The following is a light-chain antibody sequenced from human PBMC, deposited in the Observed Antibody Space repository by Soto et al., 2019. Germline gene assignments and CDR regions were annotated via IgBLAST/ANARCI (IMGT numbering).Light chain of an antibody. CDR1: SSDVGGYNY. CDR2: EVS. J-gene: IGLJ3*02. Sequence: QPVLTQPASVSGSPGQSITISCTGTSSDVGGYNYVSWYQQHPGKAPKLMIYEVSNRPSGVSNRFSGSKSGNTASLTISGLQAEDEADYYCSSYTSSSIRVFGGGTQLTVL. V-gene: IGLV2-14*01. CDR3: SSYTSSSIRV.